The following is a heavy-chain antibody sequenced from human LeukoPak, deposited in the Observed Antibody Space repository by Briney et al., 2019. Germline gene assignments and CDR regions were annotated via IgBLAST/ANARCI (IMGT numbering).Heavy chain of an antibody. D-gene: IGHD1/OR15-1a*01. CDR3: ARGKQRSAPFDP. Sequence: ASVKVSCKASGYTFTSYDINWVRQATGQGLEWMGWMNPNSGNTGYAQKFQGRVTMTRNTSISTAYMELSSLRSEDTAVYYCARGKQRSAPFDPWGQGTLVTVSS. CDR2: MNPNSGNT. CDR1: GYTFTSYD. V-gene: IGHV1-8*01. J-gene: IGHJ5*02.